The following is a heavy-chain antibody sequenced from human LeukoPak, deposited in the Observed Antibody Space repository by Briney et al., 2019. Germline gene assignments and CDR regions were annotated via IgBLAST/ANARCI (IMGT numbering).Heavy chain of an antibody. D-gene: IGHD3-22*01. V-gene: IGHV4-61*02. CDR1: GGSISSGSYY. CDR3: ARHRRAPYYYYDSSGYPKSTPFDY. J-gene: IGHJ4*02. Sequence: SQTLSLTCTVSGGSISSGSYYWSWIRQPAGKGLEWIGRVYTSGSTNYNPSLKSRVTISVDTSKNQFSLKLSSVTAADTAVYYCARHRRAPYYYYDSSGYPKSTPFDYWGQGTLVTVSS. CDR2: VYTSGST.